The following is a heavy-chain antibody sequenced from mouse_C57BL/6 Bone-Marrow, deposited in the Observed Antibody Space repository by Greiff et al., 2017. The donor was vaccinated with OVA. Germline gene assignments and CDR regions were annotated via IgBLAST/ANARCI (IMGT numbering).Heavy chain of an antibody. CDR3: ATYYYGSSLAWFAY. D-gene: IGHD1-1*01. J-gene: IGHJ3*01. V-gene: IGHV14-2*01. CDR1: GFNIKDYY. Sequence: VQLKQSGAELVKPGASVKLSCTASGFNIKDYYMHWVKQRTEQGLEWIGRIDPEDGETKYAPKFKGKATITADTSSNTAYLQLSSLTSEDTAVYYCATYYYGSSLAWFAYWGQGTLVTVSA. CDR2: IDPEDGET.